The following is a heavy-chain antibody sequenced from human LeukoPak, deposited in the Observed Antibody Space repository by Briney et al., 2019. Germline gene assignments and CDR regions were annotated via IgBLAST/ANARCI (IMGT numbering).Heavy chain of an antibody. V-gene: IGHV3-23*01. CDR1: GFTFSSYA. CDR3: AKDRDYDFWSGCYSDAFDI. Sequence: GGSLRLSCAASGFTFSSYAMSWVRQAPGKGLEWVSAISGSGGSTYYADSVKGRFTISRDNSKNTLYLQMNSLRAEDTAVYYRAKDRDYDFWSGCYSDAFDIWGQGTMVTVSS. CDR2: ISGSGGST. D-gene: IGHD3-3*01. J-gene: IGHJ3*02.